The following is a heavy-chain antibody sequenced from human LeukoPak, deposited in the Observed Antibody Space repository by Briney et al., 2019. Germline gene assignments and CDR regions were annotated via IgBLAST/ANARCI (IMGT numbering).Heavy chain of an antibody. V-gene: IGHV3-21*06. CDR1: GFTFSSSA. D-gene: IGHD3-10*01. CDR3: TRDLSAGLPGGFDF. CDR2: ISSISHYI. Sequence: GGSLRLSCAASGFTFSSSAMTWVRQAPGKGLEWVSTISSISHYIYYADSVKGRFAISRDNARNSLFLQMSSLRAEDTAVYYCTRDLSAGLPGGFDFWGQGTLVTVPS. J-gene: IGHJ4*02.